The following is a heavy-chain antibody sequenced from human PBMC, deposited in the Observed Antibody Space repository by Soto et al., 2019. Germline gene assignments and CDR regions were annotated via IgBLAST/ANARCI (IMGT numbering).Heavy chain of an antibody. D-gene: IGHD6-6*01. CDR2: INGGNGNT. Sequence: ASVKVSCKASGYTFTTYGMDWVRQAPGQRLEWMGWINGGNGNTKYSQKFQGRVTITRDTSASTVYMELSSLTFEDTAVYYCARDAPQLDFDYWGQGTLVTVSS. V-gene: IGHV1-3*01. CDR3: ARDAPQLDFDY. J-gene: IGHJ4*02. CDR1: GYTFTTYG.